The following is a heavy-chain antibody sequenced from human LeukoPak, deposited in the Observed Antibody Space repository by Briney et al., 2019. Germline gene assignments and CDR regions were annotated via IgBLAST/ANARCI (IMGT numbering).Heavy chain of an antibody. J-gene: IGHJ4*02. CDR2: IFWDDDK. Sequence: SGPTLVNPTQTLTLTCSVSGFSVSTNGVGVGWIRQPPGKALEWLAHIFWDDDKRYNPSLRNRLTITRDTSKNQVVLAMTNMDPVDTATYYCVHITLFQVVVMEYFDYWGQGTLVTVSS. CDR3: VHITLFQVVVMEYFDY. D-gene: IGHD3-3*01. V-gene: IGHV2-5*02. CDR1: GFSVSTNGVG.